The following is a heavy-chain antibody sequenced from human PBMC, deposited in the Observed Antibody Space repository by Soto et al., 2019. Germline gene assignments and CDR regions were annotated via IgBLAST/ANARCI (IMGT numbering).Heavy chain of an antibody. Sequence: SVKVSCKASGGTFSSYAISWVRQAPGQGLEWMGRTIPIFGTTNYAQNLQGRVTISADKSTRTYYIELHSLTSDDTALYYCARDRTDSGYYTNWLDPWGQGIQVTVSS. CDR2: TIPIFGTT. CDR3: ARDRTDSGYYTNWLDP. V-gene: IGHV1-69*06. CDR1: GGTFSSYA. D-gene: IGHD3-22*01. J-gene: IGHJ5*02.